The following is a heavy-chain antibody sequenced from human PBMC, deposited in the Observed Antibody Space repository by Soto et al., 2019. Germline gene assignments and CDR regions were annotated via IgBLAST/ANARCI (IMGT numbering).Heavy chain of an antibody. D-gene: IGHD5-12*01. V-gene: IGHV5-10-1*01. CDR1: GYSFTSYW. CDR3: ARRSNGYNHVFDY. CDR2: IDPSDSYT. Sequence: GESLKISCKGSGYSFTSYWISWVRQMPGKGLEWMGRIDPSDSYTNYSPSFQGHVTISADKSISTAYLQWSSLKASDTAMYYCARRSNGYNHVFDYWAQGTLVTGST. J-gene: IGHJ4*02.